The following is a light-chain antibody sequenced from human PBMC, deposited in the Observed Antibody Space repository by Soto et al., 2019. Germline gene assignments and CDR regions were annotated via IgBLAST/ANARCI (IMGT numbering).Light chain of an antibody. CDR1: QGVLRNSNIHHF. V-gene: IGKV4-1*01. CDR2: WTS. Sequence: TQSPDSLAVSLGARATINCRSSQGVLRNSNIHHFLSWYQQRPGQSPKLLIYWTSLRESGVPERFIGSGSGAEFTLTISSLQAEDVAVYYCQQSFGNFTWTFGQGTKVDI. CDR3: QQSFGNFTWT. J-gene: IGKJ1*01.